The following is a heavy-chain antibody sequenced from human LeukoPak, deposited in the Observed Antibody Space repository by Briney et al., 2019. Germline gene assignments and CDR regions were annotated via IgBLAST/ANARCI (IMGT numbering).Heavy chain of an antibody. CDR3: ARGDTGYCSSTSCYFGVAFYI. CDR1: GYTFTGYY. Sequence: GASVKVSCKASGYTFTGYYMHWVRQAPGQGLEWMGWINPNSGGTNYAQKFQGRVTMTRDTSISTAYMALSRLRSDDTAVYYCARGDTGYCSSTSCYFGVAFYIWGQGTMVTVSS. V-gene: IGHV1-2*02. CDR2: INPNSGGT. J-gene: IGHJ3*02. D-gene: IGHD2-2*03.